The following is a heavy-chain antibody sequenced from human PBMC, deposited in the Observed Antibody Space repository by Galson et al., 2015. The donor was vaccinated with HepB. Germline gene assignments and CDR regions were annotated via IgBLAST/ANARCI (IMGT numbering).Heavy chain of an antibody. V-gene: IGHV3-49*04. J-gene: IGHJ4*02. Sequence: SLRLSCAASGFTLGDYAMSWVRQAPGKGLEWVGFIRSKAYGGTTEYAASVKGRFTISRDDSKSIAYLQMNSLKTEDIAVYYCTRALRPPAWYSSGWYFDYWGQGTLVTVSS. CDR2: IRSKAYGGTT. D-gene: IGHD6-19*01. CDR1: GFTLGDYA. CDR3: TRALRPPAWYSSGWYFDY.